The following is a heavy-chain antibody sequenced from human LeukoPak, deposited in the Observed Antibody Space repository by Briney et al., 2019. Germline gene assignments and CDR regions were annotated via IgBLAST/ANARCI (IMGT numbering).Heavy chain of an antibody. CDR3: ARQYYDFWSGYYPIPEYYFDY. V-gene: IGHV4-38-2*01. CDR2: IYHSGST. CDR1: GYSISSGYY. J-gene: IGHJ4*02. D-gene: IGHD3-3*01. Sequence: PSETLSPTCAVSGYSISSGYYWGWIRQPPGKGLEWIGSIYHSGSTYYNPSLTSRVTISVDTSKNQCSLKLSSVTAADTAVYYCARQYYDFWSGYYPIPEYYFDYWGQGTLVTVSS.